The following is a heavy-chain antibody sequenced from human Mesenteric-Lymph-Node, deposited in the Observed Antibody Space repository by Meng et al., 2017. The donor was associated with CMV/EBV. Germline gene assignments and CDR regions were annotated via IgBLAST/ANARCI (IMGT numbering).Heavy chain of an antibody. V-gene: IGHV1-2*02. J-gene: IGHJ5*02. CDR2: INPNSGGT. Sequence: ASVKVSCKASGYTFTGYYMHWVRQAPGQGLEWMGWINPNSGGTNYAQKFQGRVTMTRDTSTSTAYMELNSLGSDDTAVYYCARTGGLFYKVAYDWFDPWGQGTLVTVSS. CDR1: GYTFTGYY. CDR3: ARTGGLFYKVAYDWFDP. D-gene: IGHD3-10*01.